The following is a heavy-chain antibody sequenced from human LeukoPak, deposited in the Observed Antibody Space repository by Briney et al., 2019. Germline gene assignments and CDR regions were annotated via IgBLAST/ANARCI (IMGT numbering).Heavy chain of an antibody. CDR2: INHSGST. Sequence: SETLSLTCAVYGGSFSGYYWSWIRQPPGKGLEWIGEINHSGSTNYNPSLKSRVTISVDTSKNQFSLKLSSVTAADTAVYYCAGSSWYVVRLDYRGQGTLVTVSS. D-gene: IGHD6-13*01. V-gene: IGHV4-34*01. J-gene: IGHJ4*02. CDR3: AGSSWYVVRLDY. CDR1: GGSFSGYY.